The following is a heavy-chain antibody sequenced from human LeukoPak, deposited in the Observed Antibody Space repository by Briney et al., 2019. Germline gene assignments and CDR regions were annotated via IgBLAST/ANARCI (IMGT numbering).Heavy chain of an antibody. J-gene: IGHJ6*03. CDR2: INHSGST. D-gene: IGHD6-13*01. CDR3: ARSYSSSWYTGYYYYYMDV. V-gene: IGHV4-34*01. CDR1: GGSFSGYY. Sequence: SETLSLTCAVYGGSFSGYYWSWIRQPPGKGLEWIGEINHSGSTNYNPSLKSRVTISVDTSKNQFSLKLSSVTAADTAVYYCARSYSSSWYTGYYYYYMDVWGKGTTVTVSS.